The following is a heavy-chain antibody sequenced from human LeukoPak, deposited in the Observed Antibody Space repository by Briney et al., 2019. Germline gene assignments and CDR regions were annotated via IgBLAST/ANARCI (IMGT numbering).Heavy chain of an antibody. Sequence: SETLSLTCAVSGGSISSGGYSWSWMRQPPGKGLEWIGYIYHSGSTYYNPSLKSRVTISVDRSKNQFSLKLSSVTAADTAVYCCAREDCSGGSCYYDYWGQGTLVTVSS. CDR3: AREDCSGGSCYYDY. D-gene: IGHD2-15*01. CDR2: IYHSGST. J-gene: IGHJ4*02. CDR1: GGSISSGGYS. V-gene: IGHV4-30-2*01.